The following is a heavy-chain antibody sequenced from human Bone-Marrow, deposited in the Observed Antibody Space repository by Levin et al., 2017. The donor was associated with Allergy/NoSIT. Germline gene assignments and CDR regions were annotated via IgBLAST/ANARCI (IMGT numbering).Heavy chain of an antibody. CDR1: GFTFSSYA. CDR3: AKDRIAATLAEYFQH. Sequence: GGSLRLSCAASGFTFSSYAMSWVRQAPGKGLEWVSAISGSGGSTYYADSVKGRFTISRDNSKNTLYLQMNSLRAEDTAVYYCAKDRIAATLAEYFQHWGQGTLVTVSS. D-gene: IGHD2-15*01. J-gene: IGHJ1*01. CDR2: ISGSGGST. V-gene: IGHV3-23*01.